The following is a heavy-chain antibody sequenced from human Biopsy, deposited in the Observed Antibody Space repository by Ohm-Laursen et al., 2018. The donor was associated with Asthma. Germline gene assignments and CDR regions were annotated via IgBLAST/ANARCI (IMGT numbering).Heavy chain of an antibody. CDR3: ARMGINYDMDV. D-gene: IGHD3-10*01. V-gene: IGHV2-70*04. J-gene: IGHJ6*02. Sequence: TQTLTLTCTFSGFSLSTGRMRASWIRQPPGKALEWLGRIDWDDVKFYSTSLKTRLTISKDTSKNQVVLTMTNMDPVDTATYFCARMGINYDMDVWGHGTTVTVSS. CDR2: IDWDDVK. CDR1: GFSLSTGRMR.